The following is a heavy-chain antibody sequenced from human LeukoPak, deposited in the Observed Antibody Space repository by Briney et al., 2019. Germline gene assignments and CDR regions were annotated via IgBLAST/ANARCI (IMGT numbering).Heavy chain of an antibody. V-gene: IGHV1-69*13. CDR1: GGTFSSYA. J-gene: IGHJ5*02. CDR2: IIPIFGTA. D-gene: IGHD2-8*01. Sequence: SVKVSCKASGGTFSSYAISWVRQAPGQGLEWMGGIIPIFGTANYAQKFQGRVTITADESTSTAYMELSSLRSEDTAVYYCASSHCTNGVCYTNKYNWFDPWGQGTLVTVSS. CDR3: ASSHCTNGVCYTNKYNWFDP.